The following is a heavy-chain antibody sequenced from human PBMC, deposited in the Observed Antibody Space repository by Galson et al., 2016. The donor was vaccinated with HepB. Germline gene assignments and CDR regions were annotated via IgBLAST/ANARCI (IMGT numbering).Heavy chain of an antibody. Sequence: RLSCAASGFTFSDHYMDWVRQPPGKGLEWVGRTKNKVNGYTTEYAASVTGRFTISIPRDDSKNSLYLQMNSLKTEDTAVYYCTSTPRRYGSGTFFDYWGQGTLVTVSS. J-gene: IGHJ4*02. CDR3: TSTPRRYGSGTFFDY. D-gene: IGHD3-10*01. V-gene: IGHV3-72*01. CDR2: TKNKVNGYTT. CDR1: GFTFSDHY.